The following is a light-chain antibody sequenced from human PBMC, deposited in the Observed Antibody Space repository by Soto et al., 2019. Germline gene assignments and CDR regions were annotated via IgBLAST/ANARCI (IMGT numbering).Light chain of an antibody. V-gene: IGKV1-39*01. CDR1: QNINIY. CDR2: TAP. CDR3: QQSHSYPHS. J-gene: IGKJ2*01. Sequence: DIQMTQSTSSLSASVGDRVSITCRASQNINIYLNWYQQRPGKAPKLLITTAPTFQSGVPSRFSGSGSGTDFTLTISGLQPEDSATYYCQQSHSYPHSFGQGTKVDIK.